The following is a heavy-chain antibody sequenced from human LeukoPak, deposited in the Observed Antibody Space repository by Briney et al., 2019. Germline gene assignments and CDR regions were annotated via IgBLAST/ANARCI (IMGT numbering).Heavy chain of an antibody. CDR2: IYYSGST. D-gene: IGHD3-22*01. CDR1: GGSISSYY. Sequence: TSETLSLTCTVSGGSISSYYWSWIRQPPGKGLEWIGYIYYSGSTNYNPSLKSRVTISVDTSKNQFSLKLSSVTAADTAVYYCARDHYYDSSGYYYGFDSWGQGTLVTVSS. V-gene: IGHV4-59*01. CDR3: ARDHYYDSSGYYYGFDS. J-gene: IGHJ4*02.